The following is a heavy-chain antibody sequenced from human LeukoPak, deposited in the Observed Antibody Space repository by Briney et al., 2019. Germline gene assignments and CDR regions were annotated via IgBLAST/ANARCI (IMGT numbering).Heavy chain of an antibody. Sequence: TPSETLSLTCTVSGGSISSYYWSWIRQPPGKGLEWIGYIYYSGSTNYNPSLKSRVTISVDTSKNQFALKLSSVTAADTAVYYCARGDYFWSGYPLWGQGTLVTVSS. V-gene: IGHV4-59*01. CDR2: IYYSGST. CDR3: ARGDYFWSGYPL. D-gene: IGHD3-3*01. CDR1: GGSISSYY. J-gene: IGHJ4*02.